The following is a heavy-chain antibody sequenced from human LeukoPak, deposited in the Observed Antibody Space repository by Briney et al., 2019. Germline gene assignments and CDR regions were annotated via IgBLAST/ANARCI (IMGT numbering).Heavy chain of an antibody. CDR1: GASLSNYY. V-gene: IGHV4-59*01. CDR3: ARIYDRDAFDI. J-gene: IGHJ3*02. Sequence: SETLSLTCTVSGASLSNYYWNWIRQPQGKGLEWIGYISQSGSTKYNPSLKSRISISVDTSKNQFSLKLSSVTAADTAVYYCARIYDRDAFDIWGQGTMVTVSS. CDR2: ISQSGST. D-gene: IGHD1-14*01.